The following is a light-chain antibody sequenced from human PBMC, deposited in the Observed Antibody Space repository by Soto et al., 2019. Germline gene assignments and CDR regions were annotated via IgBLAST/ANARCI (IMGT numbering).Light chain of an antibody. CDR2: WAS. J-gene: IGKJ4*01. Sequence: DIVMTQSPDSLAVSLGERATINCKSSQSVFYSSNNKNYLAWYQQKPGQPPKLLIYWASTRESGVPDRFSGSGSGTAFTLTISSLQAEDVAVYYCQQYYSTPLTFGGGTKVAIK. CDR3: QQYYSTPLT. V-gene: IGKV4-1*01. CDR1: QSVFYSSNNKNY.